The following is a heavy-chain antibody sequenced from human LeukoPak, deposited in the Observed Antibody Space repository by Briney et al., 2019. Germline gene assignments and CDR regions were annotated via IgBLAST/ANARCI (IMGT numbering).Heavy chain of an antibody. CDR2: IIPIFGTA. D-gene: IGHD6-13*01. J-gene: IGHJ4*02. V-gene: IGHV1-69*05. CDR1: GGTFSSYA. CDR3: ARERPPGDSSNWFLEGYFDI. Sequence: VASVKVSCKASGGTFSSYAITWVRQAPGQGLEWMGRIIPIFGTANYAQKFQGRVTITTDESTSTAYMELSTLRSDDTAVHYCARERPPGDSSNWFLEGYFDIWGQGTLVTVSS.